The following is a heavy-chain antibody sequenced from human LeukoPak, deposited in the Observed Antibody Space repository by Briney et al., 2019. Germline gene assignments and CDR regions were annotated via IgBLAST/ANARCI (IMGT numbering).Heavy chain of an antibody. Sequence: PGRSLRLSCAASGFTFSSYGMHWVRQAPGKGLEWVAVIWYDGSNKYYADSVKGRFTISRDNSKNILYLQMNSLRVEDTAVYYCAKDGSWYIDYWGQGTLVTVSS. D-gene: IGHD1-26*01. CDR3: AKDGSWYIDY. J-gene: IGHJ4*02. V-gene: IGHV3-33*06. CDR2: IWYDGSNK. CDR1: GFTFSSYG.